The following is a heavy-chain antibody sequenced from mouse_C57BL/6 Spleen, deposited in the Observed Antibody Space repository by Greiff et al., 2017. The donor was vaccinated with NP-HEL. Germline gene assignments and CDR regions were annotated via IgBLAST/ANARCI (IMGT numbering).Heavy chain of an antibody. CDR1: GYTFTSYW. Sequence: QVQLQQPGAELVRPGSSVKLSCKASGYTFTSYWMHWVKQRPIQGLEWIGNIDPSDSETHYNQKFKDKATLTVYKSSSTAYMRLSSLTSEDSAVYYCVIYYGNYGAMDYWGQGTSVTVSS. CDR2: IDPSDSET. D-gene: IGHD2-1*01. J-gene: IGHJ4*01. CDR3: VIYYGNYGAMDY. V-gene: IGHV1-52*01.